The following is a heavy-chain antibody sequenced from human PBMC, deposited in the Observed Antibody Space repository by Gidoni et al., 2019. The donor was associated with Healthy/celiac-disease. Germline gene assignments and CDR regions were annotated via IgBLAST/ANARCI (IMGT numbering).Heavy chain of an antibody. Sequence: QLQLQESGPGLVKPSATLSLTCTVSGGSISSSSYYWGWIRQPPGKGLEWIGSIYYSGSTYYNPSLKSRVTISVDTSKNQFSLKLSSVTAADTAVYYCARDELGVAAQVFDYWGQGTLVTVSS. D-gene: IGHD2-15*01. CDR3: ARDELGVAAQVFDY. J-gene: IGHJ4*02. V-gene: IGHV4-39*07. CDR2: IYYSGST. CDR1: GGSISSSSYY.